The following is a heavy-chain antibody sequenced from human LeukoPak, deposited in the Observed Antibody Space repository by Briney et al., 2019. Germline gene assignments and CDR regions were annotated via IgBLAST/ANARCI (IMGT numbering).Heavy chain of an antibody. CDR3: AKDDYYYDSSGYFDY. CDR1: GFTFSSYA. D-gene: IGHD3-22*01. CDR2: ISGSGGST. Sequence: GGSLRLSCAASGFTFSSYAMSWVRQAPGKGPEWVSAISGSGGSTYYADSVKGRFTISRDNSKNTLYLQMNSLRAEDTAVYYCAKDDYYYDSSGYFDYWGQGTLVTVSS. V-gene: IGHV3-23*01. J-gene: IGHJ4*02.